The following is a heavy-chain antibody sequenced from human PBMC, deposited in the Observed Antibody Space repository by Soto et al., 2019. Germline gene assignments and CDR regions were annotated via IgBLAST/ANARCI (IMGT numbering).Heavy chain of an antibody. CDR1: GYTFTSYA. V-gene: IGHV1-18*01. CDR3: AGTIHYYDSSGRLDY. D-gene: IGHD3-22*01. J-gene: IGHJ4*02. Sequence: ASVKVSCKASGYTFTSYAMHWVRQAPGQKLEWMGWISAYDGNTNYAQKLQGRVTMTTDTSTSTAYMELRSLRSDDTAVYYCAGTIHYYDSSGRLDYWGQGTLVTVSS. CDR2: ISAYDGNT.